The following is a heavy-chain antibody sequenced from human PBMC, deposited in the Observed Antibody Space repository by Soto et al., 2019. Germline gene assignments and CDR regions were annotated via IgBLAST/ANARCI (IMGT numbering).Heavy chain of an antibody. CDR2: MYYTGST. CDR3: ARRIAGSSKVDN. V-gene: IGHV4-39*01. Sequence: SETLSLTCPVSGVSISSGGYYWSWIRQSPGKGLEWIGNMYYTGSTYYAPSLKSRVTISADTSKNQFSLNLNSVTAADTAVYYCARRIAGSSKVDNWGQGILVTVSS. J-gene: IGHJ4*02. CDR1: GVSISSGGYY. D-gene: IGHD2-21*01.